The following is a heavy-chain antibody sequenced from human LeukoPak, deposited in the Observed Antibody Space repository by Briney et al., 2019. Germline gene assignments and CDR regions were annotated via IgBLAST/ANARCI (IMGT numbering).Heavy chain of an antibody. J-gene: IGHJ5*02. CDR1: GFTFGSCG. CDR3: AKDGNLWFGELLGWFDP. D-gene: IGHD3-10*01. CDR2: IRYDGSNK. V-gene: IGHV3-30*02. Sequence: PGGSLRLSCAASGFTFGSCGMYWVRQAPGKGLEWVAFIRYDGSNKYYADSVKGRFTISRDNSKNTLYLQMNSLRAEDTAVYYCAKDGNLWFGELLGWFDPWGQGTLVTVPS.